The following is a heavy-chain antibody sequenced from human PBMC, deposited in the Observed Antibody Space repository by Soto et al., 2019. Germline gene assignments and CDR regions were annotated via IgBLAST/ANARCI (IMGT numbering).Heavy chain of an antibody. CDR2: ISAYNGNT. CDR1: GYTFTSYG. CDR3: ARDNVVAGLYYYYYGMDV. D-gene: IGHD6-19*01. V-gene: IGHV1-18*01. Sequence: GASVKVSCKASGYTFTSYGIIWVRQAPGQGLEWMGWISAYNGNTNYAQKLQGRVTMTTDTSTSTAYMELRSLRSDDTAVYYCARDNVVAGLYYYYYGMDVWGQGTTVTVSS. J-gene: IGHJ6*02.